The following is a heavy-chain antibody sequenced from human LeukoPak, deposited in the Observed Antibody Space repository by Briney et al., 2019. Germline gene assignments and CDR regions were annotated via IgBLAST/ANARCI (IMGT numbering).Heavy chain of an antibody. V-gene: IGHV3-66*02. J-gene: IGHJ4*02. Sequence: GGSLRLFCAASGFTVSSNYMSWVRQAPGKGLEWVSVIYSGGSTYYADSVKGRFTISRDNSKNTLYLQMNSLRAEDTAVYYCARLGIAAAGRPYWGQGTLVTVSS. CDR2: IYSGGST. CDR3: ARLGIAAAGRPY. D-gene: IGHD6-13*01. CDR1: GFTVSSNY.